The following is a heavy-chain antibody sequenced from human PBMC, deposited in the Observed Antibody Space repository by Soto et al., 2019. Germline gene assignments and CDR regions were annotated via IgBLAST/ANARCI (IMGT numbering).Heavy chain of an antibody. Sequence: SVKVSCKASGGTFSSYAISWVRQAPGQGLEWMGGIIPIFGTANYAQKFQGRVTMTRNTSINTAYLELRSLRAEDTAVYFCTRDCITVAGTGVVYYGLDVWGQGTTVTVSS. D-gene: IGHD6-19*01. CDR3: TRDCITVAGTGVVYYGLDV. V-gene: IGHV1-69*05. J-gene: IGHJ6*02. CDR2: IIPIFGTA. CDR1: GGTFSSYA.